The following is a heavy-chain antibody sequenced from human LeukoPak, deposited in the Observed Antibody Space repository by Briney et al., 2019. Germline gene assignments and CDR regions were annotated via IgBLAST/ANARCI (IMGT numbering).Heavy chain of an antibody. J-gene: IGHJ4*02. D-gene: IGHD6-19*01. CDR2: ISSGSTYI. V-gene: IGHV3-21*01. Sequence: GGSLRLSCAASGFTFSNYWMHWVRQAPGKGLEWVSSISSGSTYIYYADSVKGRFTISRDNAKNSLSLQMNSLRADDTAVHYCARGSGSGWSWGTNYFDYWGQGTLVTVSS. CDR1: GFTFSNYW. CDR3: ARGSGSGWSWGTNYFDY.